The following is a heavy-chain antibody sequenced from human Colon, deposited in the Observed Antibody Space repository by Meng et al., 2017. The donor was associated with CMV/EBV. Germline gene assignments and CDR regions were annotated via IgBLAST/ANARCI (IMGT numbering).Heavy chain of an antibody. Sequence: SETLPLTCSVSGVSMSLYYWSWIRQAPGKGLEWIGHIYKSGTTKYNPSLESRVTISADTSKNEFSLNLRSVTAADTAVYYCARQRRRINLLKGNEADFHGDMDVWGQGTTVTVSS. J-gene: IGHJ6*02. CDR3: ARQRRRINLLKGNEADFHGDMDV. V-gene: IGHV4-59*08. CDR2: IYKSGTT. CDR1: GVSMSLYY. D-gene: IGHD1-14*01.